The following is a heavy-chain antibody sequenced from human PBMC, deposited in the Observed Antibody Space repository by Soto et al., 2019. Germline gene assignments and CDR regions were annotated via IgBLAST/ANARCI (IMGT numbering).Heavy chain of an antibody. CDR3: ARDRGGRYSYGPDTPYYYYGMDV. Sequence: SETLSLTCTVSGGSISSGGYYWSWIRQHPGKGLEWIGYIYYSGSTYYNPSLKSRVTISVDTSKNQFSLKLSSVTAADTAVYYCARDRGGRYSYGPDTPYYYYGMDVWGQGTTVTVSS. J-gene: IGHJ6*02. D-gene: IGHD5-18*01. V-gene: IGHV4-31*03. CDR1: GGSISSGGYY. CDR2: IYYSGST.